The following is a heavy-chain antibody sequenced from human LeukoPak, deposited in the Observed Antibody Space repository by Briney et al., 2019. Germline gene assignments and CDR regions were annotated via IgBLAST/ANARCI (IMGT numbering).Heavy chain of an antibody. V-gene: IGHV1-69*13. CDR1: GNSISNYA. CDR2: IIPIFGTA. CDR3: AMGVGSGSYYVFSAFDI. Sequence: SVKVSCKASGNSISNYAISWVRQAPGQGLEWMGGIIPIFGTANYAQKFQGRVTITADESTSTAYMELSSLRSEDTAVYYCAMGVGSGSYYVFSAFDIWGQGKMVTVS. J-gene: IGHJ3*02. D-gene: IGHD1-26*01.